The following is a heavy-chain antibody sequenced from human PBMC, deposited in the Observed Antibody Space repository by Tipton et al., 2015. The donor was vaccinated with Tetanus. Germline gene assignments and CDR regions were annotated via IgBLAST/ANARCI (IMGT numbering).Heavy chain of an antibody. CDR3: ARDGYRSGWYRGDYYYGMDV. D-gene: IGHD6-19*01. Sequence: QLVQSGAEVKKPGASVKVSCKASGYTFTSYGISWVRQAPGQVLEWMGWISAYNGNTNYAQKLQGRVTMTTDTSTSTAYMELRSLRSDDTAAYYCARDGYRSGWYRGDYYYGMDVWGQGTTVTVSS. CDR1: GYTFTSYG. V-gene: IGHV1-18*04. CDR2: ISAYNGNT. J-gene: IGHJ6*02.